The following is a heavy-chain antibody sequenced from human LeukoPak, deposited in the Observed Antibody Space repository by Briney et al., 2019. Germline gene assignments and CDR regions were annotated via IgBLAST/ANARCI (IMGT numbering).Heavy chain of an antibody. CDR3: ARDYCSSTSCLFDY. D-gene: IGHD2-2*01. V-gene: IGHV1-2*06. Sequence: ASVKVSCKASGYTFTGYHMHWVRQAPGQGLEWMGRINPNSGDTNYAQKFQGRVTMTRDTSISTAYMELSRLRSDNTAMYYCARDYCSSTSCLFDYWGQGTLVTVSS. CDR2: INPNSGDT. J-gene: IGHJ4*02. CDR1: GYTFTGYH.